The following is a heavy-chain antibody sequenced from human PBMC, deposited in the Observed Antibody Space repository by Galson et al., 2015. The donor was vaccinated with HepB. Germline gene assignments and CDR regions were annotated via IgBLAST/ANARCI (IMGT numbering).Heavy chain of an antibody. CDR1: GYTFTSYD. V-gene: IGHV1-8*01. D-gene: IGHD3-10*01. J-gene: IGHJ4*02. CDR3: ARAIRVQLLSDS. CDR2: VNPNSGNT. Sequence: VSCKASGYTFTSYDINWVRQATGQGLEWVGWVNPNSGNTGYAQKFRGRVSMTGDSSISTSYMELSGLGSDDTAVYYCARAIRVQLLSDSWGQGTLVTVSS.